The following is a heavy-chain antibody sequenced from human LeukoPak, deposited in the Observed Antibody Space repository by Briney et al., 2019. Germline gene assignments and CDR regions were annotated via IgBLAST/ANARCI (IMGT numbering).Heavy chain of an antibody. CDR1: GYTFTSYG. V-gene: IGHV1-18*01. CDR3: ARDARGYYDFWSGYFSKFDP. Sequence: ASVKVSCKASGYTFTSYGISWVRQAPGQGLEWMGWISAYNGNTNYAQKLQGRVTMTTDTSTSTAYMELRSLRSDDTAVYYCARDARGYYDFWSGYFSKFDPWGQGTLVTVYS. CDR2: ISAYNGNT. J-gene: IGHJ5*02. D-gene: IGHD3-3*01.